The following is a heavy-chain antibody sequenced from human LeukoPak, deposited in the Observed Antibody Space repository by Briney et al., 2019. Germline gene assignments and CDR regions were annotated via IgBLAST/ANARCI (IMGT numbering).Heavy chain of an antibody. CDR3: ARGYSSGWYPLDC. J-gene: IGHJ4*02. CDR1: GFTFSSYS. D-gene: IGHD6-19*01. V-gene: IGHV3-48*01. CDR2: ISSSSSTI. Sequence: GGSLRLSCAASGFTFSSYSMNWVRQAPGKGLEWVSSISSSSSTIYYADSVKGRFTISRDNAKNSLYLQMNSLRAEDTAVYYCARGYSSGWYPLDCWGQGTLVTVSS.